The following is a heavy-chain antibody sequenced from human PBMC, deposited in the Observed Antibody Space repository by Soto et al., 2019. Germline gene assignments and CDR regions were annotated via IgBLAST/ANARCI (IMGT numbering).Heavy chain of an antibody. J-gene: IGHJ6*02. CDR1: GFTFSSYA. CDR2: ISSNGGST. Sequence: PGGSLRLSCSASGFTFSSYAMHWVGQAPGKGLEYVSAISSNGGSTYYADSVKGRFTISRDNSKNTLYLQMSSLRAEDTAVYYCVKDSVLGGDPMDVWGQGTTVTVSS. CDR3: VKDSVLGGDPMDV. V-gene: IGHV3-64D*08. D-gene: IGHD1-26*01.